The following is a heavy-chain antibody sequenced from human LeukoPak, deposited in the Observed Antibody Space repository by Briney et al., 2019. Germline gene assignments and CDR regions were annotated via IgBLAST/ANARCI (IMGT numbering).Heavy chain of an antibody. J-gene: IGHJ5*02. CDR2: IYCSGST. Sequence: SETLSLTCTVSGGSISSYYWGWIRQPPGKGLEWIGSIYCSGSTYYNPSLKSRVTISVDTSKNQFSLKLSSVTAADTAVYYCARARGSGWFDPWGQGTLVTVSS. D-gene: IGHD3-10*01. V-gene: IGHV4-39*07. CDR1: GGSISSYY. CDR3: ARARGSGWFDP.